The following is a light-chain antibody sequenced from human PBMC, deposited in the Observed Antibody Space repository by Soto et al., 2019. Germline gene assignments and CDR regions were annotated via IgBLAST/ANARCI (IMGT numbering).Light chain of an antibody. Sequence: QSALTQPASVSGSPGQSITISCTGTSSDIGDYDYVSWYQQHLGKAPKLIIYEVINRPSGVSDRFSGSKSGNTASLTISGLQSEDEADYYCTSYTTINTYIFGTGTKVTVL. V-gene: IGLV2-14*01. CDR3: TSYTTINTYI. CDR2: EVI. J-gene: IGLJ1*01. CDR1: SSDIGDYDY.